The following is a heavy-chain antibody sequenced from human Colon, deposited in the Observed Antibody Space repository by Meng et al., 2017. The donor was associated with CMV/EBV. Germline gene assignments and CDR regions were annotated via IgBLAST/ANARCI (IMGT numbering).Heavy chain of an antibody. D-gene: IGHD3-22*01. CDR1: GFTFSSYA. CDR2: VYHRGTA. Sequence: GSLRLSCAASGFTFSSYAMSWVRQAPGKGLEWIGEVYHRGTANYNPSLNSRVTISVDSSKNQFVLKLNSLTAADTAIYYCAKGRQTYYDSSGYNSDWGQGTLVTVSS. CDR3: AKGRQTYYDSSGYNSD. V-gene: IGHV4-34*01. J-gene: IGHJ4*02.